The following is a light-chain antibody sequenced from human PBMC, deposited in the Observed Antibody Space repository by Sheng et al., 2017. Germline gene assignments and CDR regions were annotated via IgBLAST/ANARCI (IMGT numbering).Light chain of an antibody. CDR1: GREQF. Sequence: DIQLTHVSVLPVCICRRQSHHHLPGESGREQFCSLVSAKTKAKPLNLVLYGASRLESGVPSRFSGSASGTDYTLTISSLQPEDFATYYCQQYYNSLFSFGPGDQAGDQT. CDR2: GAS. J-gene: IGKJ2*03. CDR3: QQYYNSLFS. V-gene: IGKV1-NL1*01.